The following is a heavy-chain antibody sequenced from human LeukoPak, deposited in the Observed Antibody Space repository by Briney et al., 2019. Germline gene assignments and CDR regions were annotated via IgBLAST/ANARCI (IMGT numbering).Heavy chain of an antibody. D-gene: IGHD2-15*01. Sequence: RPGGSLRLSCAASGFTFSSYAMHWVRQTPGKGLEYVSAISTNGGGTYYANSVKGRFTISRDNSKNTLYLQMGSLRAEDMAVYFCARYCNGVTCHSGYDYWGQGTLVTVSS. J-gene: IGHJ4*02. V-gene: IGHV3-64*01. CDR2: ISTNGGGT. CDR1: GFTFSSYA. CDR3: ARYCNGVTCHSGYDY.